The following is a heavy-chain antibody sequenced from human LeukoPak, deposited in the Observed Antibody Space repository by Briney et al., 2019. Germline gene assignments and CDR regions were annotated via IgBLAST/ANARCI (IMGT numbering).Heavy chain of an antibody. CDR3: AARDIVAGDY. J-gene: IGHJ4*02. CDR1: GFTFSSYW. D-gene: IGHD5-12*01. V-gene: IGHV3-21*01. CDR2: ISSSSYI. Sequence: PGGSLRLSCAASGFTFSSYWMSWVRQAPGKGLEWVSSISSSSYIYYADSVKGRFTISRDNAKNSLYLQMNSLRAEDTAVYYCAARDIVAGDYWGQGTLVTVSS.